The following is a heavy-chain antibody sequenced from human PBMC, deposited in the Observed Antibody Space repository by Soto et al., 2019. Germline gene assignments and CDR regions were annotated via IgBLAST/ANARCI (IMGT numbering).Heavy chain of an antibody. J-gene: IGHJ4*02. Sequence: QLQLQESGPGLVKPSETLSLTCTVSGGSISSSSYYWGWIRQPPGKGLEWIGSIYYSGSTYYNPSLRSRVTISVDTSKNQFSLKLSSVTAADTAVYYCAGHWRDGVANYWGQGTLVTVSS. D-gene: IGHD2-8*01. CDR1: GGSISSSSYY. CDR2: IYYSGST. V-gene: IGHV4-39*01. CDR3: AGHWRDGVANY.